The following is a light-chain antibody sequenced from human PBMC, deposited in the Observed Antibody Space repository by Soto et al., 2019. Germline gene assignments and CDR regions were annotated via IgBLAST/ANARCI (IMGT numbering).Light chain of an antibody. J-gene: IGKJ5*01. CDR1: QSVSTTF. CDR2: GAS. Sequence: EIVLAQSPGTLSLSPGERATVPCRASQSVSTTFLVWYQQRPGQAPRLLIYGASTRATGIPDRFSGSGSGTDFTLTISRLEPEDFAVYYCQQYGSPITFGQGTRLEI. CDR3: QQYGSPIT. V-gene: IGKV3-20*01.